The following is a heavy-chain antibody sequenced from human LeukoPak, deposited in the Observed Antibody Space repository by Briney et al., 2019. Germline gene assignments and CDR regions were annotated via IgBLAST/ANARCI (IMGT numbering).Heavy chain of an antibody. CDR2: VNGYNGKT. J-gene: IGHJ4*02. CDR1: GGTFSSYA. CDR3: AREYRDYYDSSGNYLDY. D-gene: IGHD3-22*01. Sequence: ASVKVSCKASGGTFSSYAISWVRQAPGQGLEWTGWVNGYNGKTNYVQNLQDRVTMTTDTSTSTAYMELRSLRSDDTAVYYCAREYRDYYDSSGNYLDYWGQGTLVTVSS. V-gene: IGHV1-18*01.